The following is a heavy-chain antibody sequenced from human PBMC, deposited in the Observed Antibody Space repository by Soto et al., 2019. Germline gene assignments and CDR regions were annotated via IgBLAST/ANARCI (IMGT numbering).Heavy chain of an antibody. CDR2: ISSSSTTI. D-gene: IGHD3-9*01. CDR1: GFTSSSYS. Sequence: EVQLVESGGGLVQPGGSLRLSCAVSGFTSSSYSMNWVRQAPGKGLEWVSYISSSSTTIHYAVSVKGRFTISRDNAKNSLYLQMNSLRDEDTAVYYCATAPATNGYDIDYWGQGTLVTVSS. J-gene: IGHJ4*02. CDR3: ATAPATNGYDIDY. V-gene: IGHV3-48*02.